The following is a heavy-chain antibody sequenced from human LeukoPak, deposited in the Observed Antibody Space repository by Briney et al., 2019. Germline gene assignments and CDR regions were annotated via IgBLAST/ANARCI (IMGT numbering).Heavy chain of an antibody. D-gene: IGHD3-9*01. Sequence: PSETLSLTCAVYGGSFSGYYWSWIRQPPGKGLEWIGEINHSGSTNYNPSLKSRVTISVDTSKNQFSLKLSSVTAADTAVYYCAHYDILTGLVGWGQGTLVTVSS. CDR1: GGSFSGYY. J-gene: IGHJ4*02. CDR3: AHYDILTGLVG. CDR2: INHSGST. V-gene: IGHV4-34*01.